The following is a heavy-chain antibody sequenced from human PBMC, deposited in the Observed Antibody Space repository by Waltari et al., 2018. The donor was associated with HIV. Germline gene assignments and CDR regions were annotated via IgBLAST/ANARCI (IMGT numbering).Heavy chain of an antibody. J-gene: IGHJ6*02. D-gene: IGHD3-3*01. CDR2: ISFDGNNA. Sequence: QEQLVESVGGVAQPGRSLRLSCSASGFISGDYAMHWVRQAPGKGLEWVGLISFDGNNAYYADSVKGRFTISRDNSKNTMSLQMNSLRSDDTALYYCARTIFGVMITSDFFYGMDVWGQGTTVTVS. V-gene: IGHV3-30*03. CDR3: ARTIFGVMITSDFFYGMDV. CDR1: GFISGDYA.